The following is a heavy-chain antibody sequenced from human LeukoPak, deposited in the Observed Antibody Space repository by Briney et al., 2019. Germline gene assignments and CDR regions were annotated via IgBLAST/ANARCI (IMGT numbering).Heavy chain of an antibody. V-gene: IGHV3-21*06. CDR3: ARDPSAVPTAVNWFDP. D-gene: IGHD2-2*01. CDR1: GFRFSSYS. J-gene: IGHJ5*02. Sequence: PGGSLRLSCVASGFRFSSYSMNWDRQAPGKGLEWVASISSTSTYIYYTDSVKGRFTISRDNAKNSLYLQMDSLRAEDTAVYYCARDPSAVPTAVNWFDPWGQGTLVTVSS. CDR2: ISSTSTYI.